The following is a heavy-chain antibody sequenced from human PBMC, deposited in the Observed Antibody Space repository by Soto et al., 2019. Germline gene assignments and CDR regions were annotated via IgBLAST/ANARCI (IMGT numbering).Heavy chain of an antibody. V-gene: IGHV4-34*01. Sequence: SETLSLTCAVYGGSFSGYYWSWIRQPPGKGLEWIGEINHSGSTNYNPSLKSRVTISVDTSKNQFSLKLGSVTAADTAVYYCAKRTRMYYSSFDYWGQGTLVTVSS. J-gene: IGHJ4*02. CDR2: INHSGST. D-gene: IGHD2-15*01. CDR3: AKRTRMYYSSFDY. CDR1: GGSFSGYY.